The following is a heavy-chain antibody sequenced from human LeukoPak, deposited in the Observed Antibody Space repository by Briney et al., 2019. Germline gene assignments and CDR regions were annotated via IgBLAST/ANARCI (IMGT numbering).Heavy chain of an antibody. J-gene: IGHJ4*02. D-gene: IGHD3-10*01. Sequence: SETLSLTCTVSGGSISSSSYYWGWIRQPPGKGLEWIGSIYYSGSTYYNPSLRSRVTISVDTSKNQFSLKLSSVTAADTAVYYCARRAPVITMVRGALDYFDYWGQGTLVTVSS. CDR1: GGSISSSSYY. V-gene: IGHV4-39*01. CDR3: ARRAPVITMVRGALDYFDY. CDR2: IYYSGST.